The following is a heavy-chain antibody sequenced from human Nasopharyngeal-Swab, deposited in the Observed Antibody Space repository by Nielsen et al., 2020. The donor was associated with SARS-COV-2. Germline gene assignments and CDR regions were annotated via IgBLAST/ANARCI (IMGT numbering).Heavy chain of an antibody. CDR1: GLTFSSYE. D-gene: IGHD3-16*01. J-gene: IGHJ6*02. Sequence: GESLKISCAASGLTFSSYEMNWVRQAPGKGLEWVSYISSSGSTIYYADSVKGRFTISRDNAKNSLYLQMNSLRAEDTAVYYCARENYDYVWGTSGGMDVWGQGTTVTVSS. CDR3: ARENYDYVWGTSGGMDV. V-gene: IGHV3-48*03. CDR2: ISSSGSTI.